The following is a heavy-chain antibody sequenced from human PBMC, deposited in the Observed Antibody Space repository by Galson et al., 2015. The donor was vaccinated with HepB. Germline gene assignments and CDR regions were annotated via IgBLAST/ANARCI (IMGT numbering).Heavy chain of an antibody. CDR2: IIPIFGTA. V-gene: IGHV1-69*06. CDR1: GGTFSSYA. J-gene: IGHJ6*02. D-gene: IGHD6-13*01. Sequence: SVKVSCKASGGTFSSYAISWVRQAPGQGLEWMGGIIPIFGTANYAQKFQGRVTITADKSTSTAYMELSSLRSEDTAVYYCARAIAAAGAYYYGMDVWGQGTTVTVSS. CDR3: ARAIAAAGAYYYGMDV.